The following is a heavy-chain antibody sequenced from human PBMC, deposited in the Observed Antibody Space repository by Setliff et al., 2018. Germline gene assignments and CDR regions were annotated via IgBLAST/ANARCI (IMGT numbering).Heavy chain of an antibody. CDR3: AKPPNPGVVAVGMDY. J-gene: IGHJ4*02. CDR2: VRFDGSDK. CDR1: GSVFGTYG. D-gene: IGHD1-1*01. V-gene: IGHV3-30*02. Sequence: GESLKISCAASGSVFGTYGMHWVRQAPGKGLDWVASVRFDGSDKDYVDSVKGRFTISRDNSQNTMYLQMNQLRPEDTAVYYCAKPPNPGVVAVGMDYWGQGTLVTVSS.